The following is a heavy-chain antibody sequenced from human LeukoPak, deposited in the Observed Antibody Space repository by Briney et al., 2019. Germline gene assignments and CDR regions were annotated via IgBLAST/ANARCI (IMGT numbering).Heavy chain of an antibody. Sequence: GGSLRLSCAASGFSFSNFAMSWVRQAPGKGLEWVSAITGSGYNTYYADSVKGRFTVSRDNSKSTLFLQMNSLRAVDTAIYYCSTSTHHGGGGDDFDYWGQGTLVAVSS. D-gene: IGHD4-23*01. CDR3: STSTHHGGGGDDFDY. CDR2: ITGSGYNT. V-gene: IGHV3-23*01. CDR1: GFSFSNFA. J-gene: IGHJ4*02.